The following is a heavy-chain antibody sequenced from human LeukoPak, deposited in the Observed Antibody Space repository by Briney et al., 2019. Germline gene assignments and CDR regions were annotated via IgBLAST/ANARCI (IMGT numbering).Heavy chain of an antibody. D-gene: IGHD6-19*01. CDR2: ISSSGSTI. CDR3: ARGGSGWHHPFDY. Sequence: GGSLRLSCAASGFTFSSYEMNWVRQAPGKGLEWVSYISSSGSTIYYADSVKGRFTISRDNAKNSLYLQMNSLRAEDTAVYYCARGGSGWHHPFDYWGQGTLVTVSS. V-gene: IGHV3-48*03. J-gene: IGHJ4*02. CDR1: GFTFSSYE.